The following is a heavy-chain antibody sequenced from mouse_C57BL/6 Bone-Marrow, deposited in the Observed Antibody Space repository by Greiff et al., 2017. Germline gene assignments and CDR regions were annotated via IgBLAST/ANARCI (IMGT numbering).Heavy chain of an antibody. CDR3: THYYGSSLDY. CDR2: IDPETGGT. V-gene: IGHV1-15*01. J-gene: IGHJ2*01. D-gene: IGHD1-1*01. Sequence: QVQLQQSGAELVRPGASVTLSCKASGYTFTDYEMHWVKQTPVHGLEWIGAIDPETGGTAYNQTFKGKAILTADKSSRTAYMELRCLTSEDSAVYYCTHYYGSSLDYWGQGTTLTVSS. CDR1: GYTFTDYE.